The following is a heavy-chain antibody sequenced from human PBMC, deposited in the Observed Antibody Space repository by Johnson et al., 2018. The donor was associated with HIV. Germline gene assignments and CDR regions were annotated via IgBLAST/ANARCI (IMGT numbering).Heavy chain of an antibody. CDR3: AREGDGNIVSNGAFDI. Sequence: QVQLVESGGGVVRPGGSLRLSCAASGFTFSSYGMHWVRQAPGKGLEWVAFIRYDGSNKYYADSVKGRFTISRDNSKNTLYLQMNSLRAEDMAVYYCAREGDGNIVSNGAFDIWGQGTMVTVSS. CDR1: GFTFSSYG. V-gene: IGHV3-30*02. D-gene: IGHD5/OR15-5a*01. J-gene: IGHJ3*02. CDR2: IRYDGSNK.